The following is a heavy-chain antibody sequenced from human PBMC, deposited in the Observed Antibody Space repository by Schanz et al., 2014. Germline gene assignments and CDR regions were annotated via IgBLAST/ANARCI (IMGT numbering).Heavy chain of an antibody. Sequence: QVDLVESGRGVVQPGRSLTLSCAVSTSLFSRSVIHWVRQAPGKGLEWVAVMWNDGIKTHYADSGKGRFTISRDNSKNTLYLQMSGLTAEDTAVYYCARGPIPIQGVPMDFWGQGTLVTVSS. CDR1: TSLFSRSV. CDR3: ARGPIPIQGVPMDF. D-gene: IGHD3-10*01. J-gene: IGHJ4*02. CDR2: MWNDGIKT. V-gene: IGHV3-33*08.